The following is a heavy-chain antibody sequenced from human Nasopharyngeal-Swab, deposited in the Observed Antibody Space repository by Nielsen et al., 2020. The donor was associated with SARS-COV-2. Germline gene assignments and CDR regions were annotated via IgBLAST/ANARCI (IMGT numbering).Heavy chain of an antibody. CDR3: ARDCDHHYFDY. Sequence: GESLKISCAASGFTFSSYGMHWVRQAPGKGLEWVAVIWYDGSNKYYADSVKGRFTISRGNSKNTLYLQMNSLRAEDTAVYYCARDCDHHYFDYWGQGTLVTVSS. D-gene: IGHD1-14*01. CDR1: GFTFSSYG. J-gene: IGHJ4*02. V-gene: IGHV3-33*01. CDR2: IWYDGSNK.